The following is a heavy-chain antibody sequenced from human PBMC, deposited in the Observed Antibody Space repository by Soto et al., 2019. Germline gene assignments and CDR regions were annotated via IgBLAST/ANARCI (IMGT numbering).Heavy chain of an antibody. Sequence: SETLSLTCTVSGVSISNYYWSWIRQPPGKGLEWIGYIHYSGSTKYNPSLKSRVTISADTSKNQFSLKLSSVTAADAAVYYCARGHYDFWSGYFATIDYWGQGTLVTVSS. CDR1: GVSISNYY. J-gene: IGHJ4*02. CDR2: IHYSGST. D-gene: IGHD3-3*01. V-gene: IGHV4-59*08. CDR3: ARGHYDFWSGYFATIDY.